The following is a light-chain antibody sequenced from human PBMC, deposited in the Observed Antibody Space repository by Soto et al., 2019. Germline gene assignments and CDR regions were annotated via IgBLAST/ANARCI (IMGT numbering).Light chain of an antibody. Sequence: EIVLTPSPATLSVSPGERATLSCRSSQSVSSNLAWYHQKPGQAPRLLIYGASTRATGIPARFSGSGSGTEFTLTISSLQSEDFAVYYCQQYNNWPSPITFGQGTRLEIK. CDR1: QSVSSN. J-gene: IGKJ5*01. CDR2: GAS. CDR3: QQYNNWPSPIT. V-gene: IGKV3-15*01.